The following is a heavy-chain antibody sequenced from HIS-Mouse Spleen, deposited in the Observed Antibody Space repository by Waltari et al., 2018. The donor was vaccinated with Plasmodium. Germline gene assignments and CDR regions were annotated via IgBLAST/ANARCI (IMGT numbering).Heavy chain of an antibody. D-gene: IGHD6-6*01. CDR2: IYSGGST. V-gene: IGHV3-53*01. Sequence: EVQLVASGGGLIQPGGSLRIPCAALGFTVSGNYMSWVRQAPGKGLGWVSVIYSGGSTYYADSVKGRFTISRDNSKNTLYLQMNSLRAEDTAVYYCARGMKSSSSAFDIWGQGTMVTVSS. J-gene: IGHJ3*02. CDR1: GFTVSGNY. CDR3: ARGMKSSSSAFDI.